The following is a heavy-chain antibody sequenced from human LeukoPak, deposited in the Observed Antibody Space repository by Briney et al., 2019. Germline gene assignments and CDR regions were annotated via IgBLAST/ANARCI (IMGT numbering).Heavy chain of an antibody. CDR3: AKTAPYSFRIVGATFDY. CDR2: VSASGDTT. CDR1: GFTFNYFA. V-gene: IGHV3-23*01. D-gene: IGHD1-26*01. J-gene: IGHJ4*02. Sequence: GGSLRLSCAASGFTFNYFAMSWVRQAPGKGLEWISAVSASGDTTYYADSVKGRFAISRDNSKNTLYLQMNSLRAEDTAVYYCAKTAPYSFRIVGATFDYWGQGTLVTVSS.